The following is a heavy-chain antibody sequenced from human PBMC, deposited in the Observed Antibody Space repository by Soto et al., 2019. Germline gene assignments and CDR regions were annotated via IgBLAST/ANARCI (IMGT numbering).Heavy chain of an antibody. Sequence: QITLKESGPTLVKPTQTLTLTCTFSGFSLTTSGVGVGWIRQPPGKALEWLALIYWNDDTRYSPSLKNRVTITTDTSKNQVVLTMTDMDPVDTATYYCARRLTVVPLAFDLWGQGTMVTISS. J-gene: IGHJ3*01. V-gene: IGHV2-5*01. CDR3: ARRLTVVPLAFDL. D-gene: IGHD3-10*01. CDR1: GFSLTTSGVG. CDR2: IYWNDDT.